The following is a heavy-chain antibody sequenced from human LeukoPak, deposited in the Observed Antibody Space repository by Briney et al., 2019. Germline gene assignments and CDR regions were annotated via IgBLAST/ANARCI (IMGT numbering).Heavy chain of an antibody. Sequence: PGGSLRLSCAASGFTFSDAWISWVRQAPGKGLEWVGHIKSKTDGGTADYPAPVKGRFTISRDDSKNTLCLHMNSLRTEDTAVYYCTTLYRLDPWGQGTLVTVSS. CDR1: GFTFSDAW. V-gene: IGHV3-15*01. CDR3: TTLYRLDP. CDR2: IKSKTDGGTA. J-gene: IGHJ5*02. D-gene: IGHD3-16*01.